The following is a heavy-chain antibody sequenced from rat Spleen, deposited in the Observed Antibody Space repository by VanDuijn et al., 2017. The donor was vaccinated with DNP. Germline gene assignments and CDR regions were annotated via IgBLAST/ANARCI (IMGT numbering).Heavy chain of an antibody. Sequence: QVQLKESGPGLVQPSQTLSLTCTVSGFSLTNYAVGWVRQPPGKGLEWIAAVSSGGSTDYNSALKSRLSISRDTSKSQVLLKMNSLQTEDTAMYFCTRGDWFAYWGQGTLVTVSS. CDR2: VSSGGST. CDR3: TRGDWFAY. V-gene: IGHV2S12*01. J-gene: IGHJ3*01. CDR1: GFSLTNYA.